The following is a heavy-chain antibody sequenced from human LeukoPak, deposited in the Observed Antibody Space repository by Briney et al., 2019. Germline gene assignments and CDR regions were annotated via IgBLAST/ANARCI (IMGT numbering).Heavy chain of an antibody. CDR2: MYYSGNT. J-gene: IGHJ3*02. D-gene: IGHD2-2*01. CDR3: ARMLYCSSTSCAPDAFDI. Sequence: SETLSLTCTVSGGSISSSSYYWGWIRQPPGKGLEWIGSMYYSGNTYYNPSLKSRVTISVDTSENQFSLKLSPLTAADTAVYYCARMLYCSSTSCAPDAFDIWGQGTMVTVSS. CDR1: GGSISSSSYY. V-gene: IGHV4-39*01.